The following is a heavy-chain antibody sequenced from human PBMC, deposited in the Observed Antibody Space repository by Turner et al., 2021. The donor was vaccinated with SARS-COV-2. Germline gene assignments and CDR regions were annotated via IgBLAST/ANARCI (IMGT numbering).Heavy chain of an antibody. J-gene: IGHJ6*02. CDR3: ARGGHYYYGLDV. CDR1: GVTVSSNY. V-gene: IGHV3-53*01. D-gene: IGHD3-10*01. CDR2: IYSGGST. Sequence: VQLVESGGGLIQPGGSLRLSCAASGVTVSSNYMSWVRQAPGKGLEWVSVIYSGGSTFYSDSVKGRFTISRDNSKNTLYLQMNSLRAEDTAVYYCARGGHYYYGLDVWGQGTTVTVSS.